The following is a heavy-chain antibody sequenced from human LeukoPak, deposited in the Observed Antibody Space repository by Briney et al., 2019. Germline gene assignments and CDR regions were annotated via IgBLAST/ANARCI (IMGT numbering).Heavy chain of an antibody. CDR1: GFTVSSNF. D-gene: IGHD5-18*01. CDR2: TYCGGST. Sequence: PGGSLRLSCAASGFTVSSNFMRGVPPAPGKGLEWGSVTYCGGSTYYADSLKGSFTISRDNSKNTLYHLMDSLRVEDTAVYYCAIALVTNSWGKGT. J-gene: IGHJ4*02. CDR3: AIALVTNS. V-gene: IGHV3-66*01.